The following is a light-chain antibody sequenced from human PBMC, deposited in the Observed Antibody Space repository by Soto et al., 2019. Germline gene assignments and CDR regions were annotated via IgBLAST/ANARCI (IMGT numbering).Light chain of an antibody. CDR2: TAS. CDR3: QQSYSSPQT. Sequence: DIQMTQSPSSLSASVGDRVTITCRASQRITNYVNWYQLKPGKAPKLLIYTASSLQSGVPSRFSGSGSGTDFTLTISSLHPEDFATYFCQQSYSSPQTFGQGTKLEIK. V-gene: IGKV1-39*01. CDR1: QRITNY. J-gene: IGKJ2*01.